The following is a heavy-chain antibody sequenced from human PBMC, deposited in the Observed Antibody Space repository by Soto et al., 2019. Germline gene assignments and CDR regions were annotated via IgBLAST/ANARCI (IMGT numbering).Heavy chain of an antibody. CDR3: ARGYGGKHTDS. V-gene: IGHV4-31*03. CDR2: IYNSGST. CDR1: GGSINSGGYY. J-gene: IGHJ4*02. D-gene: IGHD4-17*01. Sequence: LSLTCTVSGGSINSGGYYWSWIRQHPGKGLEWIGYIYNSGSTYYNPSLKTRVTISIDTSKNQFSLKLRSVTAADTAVFYCARGYGGKHTDSWGQGTLVTVSS.